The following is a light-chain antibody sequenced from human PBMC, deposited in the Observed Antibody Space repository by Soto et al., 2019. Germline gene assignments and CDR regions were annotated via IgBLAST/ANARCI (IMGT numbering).Light chain of an antibody. J-gene: IGKJ5*01. CDR2: AAS. V-gene: IGKV1-27*01. CDR3: QKYDSAPLT. CDR1: QGISNY. Sequence: DIQMTQSPSSVSASVGDRVTITCRASQGISNYLAWYQQKPGKVPKLLIYAASTLQSGIPSRFSGSGSGTDFTLTISSLQPEDVATYYCQKYDSAPLTFSQGTRLEIK.